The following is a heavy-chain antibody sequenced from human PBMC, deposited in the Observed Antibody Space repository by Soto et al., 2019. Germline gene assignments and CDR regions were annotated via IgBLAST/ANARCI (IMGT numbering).Heavy chain of an antibody. J-gene: IGHJ4*02. D-gene: IGHD3-16*02. CDR1: GFTFSSYA. Sequence: PGGSLRLSCAASGFTFSSYAMHWVRQAPGKGLEWEAVISYDGSNKYYADSEKGRFTISRDNSKNTLYLQMNSLRAEDTAVYYCARDMITFGGVIAHPLTAGYWGQGTLVTVSS. CDR2: ISYDGSNK. V-gene: IGHV3-30-3*01. CDR3: ARDMITFGGVIAHPLTAGY.